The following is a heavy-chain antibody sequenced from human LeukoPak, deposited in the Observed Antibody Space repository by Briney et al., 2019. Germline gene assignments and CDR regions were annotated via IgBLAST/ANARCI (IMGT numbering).Heavy chain of an antibody. CDR3: ARERLDAFDI. Sequence: ASVKVSCKASGGTFSSYVISWVRQAPGQGLEWMGGIIPIFGTANYAQKFQGRVTIIADESTSTVYMELSSLRSEDTAAYYCARERLDAFDIWSQGTTVTVSS. CDR2: IIPIFGTA. J-gene: IGHJ3*02. D-gene: IGHD6-25*01. V-gene: IGHV1-69*13. CDR1: GGTFSSYV.